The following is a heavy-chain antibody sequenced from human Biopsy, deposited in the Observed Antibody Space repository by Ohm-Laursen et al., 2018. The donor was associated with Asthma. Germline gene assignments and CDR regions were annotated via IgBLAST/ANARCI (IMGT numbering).Heavy chain of an antibody. V-gene: IGHV1-69*01. CDR1: GDSFSNYA. CDR3: ARGYSGSDRIVYYYSGLEV. CDR2: LIPVLGTP. J-gene: IGHJ6*02. Sequence: SWVKVSRNASGDSFSNYAISWVRQAPGQGLEWMGGLIPVLGTPDHSQMFEGRVTITADESTSTAYIELSSLSSEDTAVYYCARGYSGSDRIVYYYSGLEVWGQGTTVTVSS. D-gene: IGHD5-12*01.